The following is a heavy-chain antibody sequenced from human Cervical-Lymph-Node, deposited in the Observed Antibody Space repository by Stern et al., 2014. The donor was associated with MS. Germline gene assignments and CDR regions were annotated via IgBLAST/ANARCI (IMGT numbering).Heavy chain of an antibody. CDR2: IGSSDGPI. Sequence: DQLVESGGGLVKPGGSLRLSCAASGFIFSDYYMTWIRQAPGHGLEWMSYIGSSDGPIYYADDVKGRFTISRDNDKSSLYLQMNSLRAEDTAVYYCARNYGSGSSGYYYGMDVWGQGTTVTVSS. D-gene: IGHD3-10*01. CDR3: ARNYGSGSSGYYYGMDV. V-gene: IGHV3-11*01. J-gene: IGHJ6*02. CDR1: GFIFSDYY.